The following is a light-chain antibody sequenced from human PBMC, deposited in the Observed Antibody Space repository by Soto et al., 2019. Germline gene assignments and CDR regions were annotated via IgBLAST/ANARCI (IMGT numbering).Light chain of an antibody. Sequence: DVQMTQSSSSLSASVGDRVTITCRASRDISSSLAWYQQKPGKVPKLLIYAASTLHAGAESRFSGSGSGTFFTLTINSLQPEDGATYYCQKYNSAPNTFGRGTRLEIK. CDR3: QKYNSAPNT. V-gene: IGKV1-27*01. CDR2: AAS. CDR1: RDISSS. J-gene: IGKJ2*01.